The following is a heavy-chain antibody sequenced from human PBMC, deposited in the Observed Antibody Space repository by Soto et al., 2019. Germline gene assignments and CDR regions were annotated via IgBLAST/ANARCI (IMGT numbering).Heavy chain of an antibody. Sequence: SVKVSCKASGGTFSSYSISWVRQAPGQGLEWMGGIIPIFGTANYAQKFQGRVTITADKSTSTAYMELSSLRSEDTAVYYCARVGRVRYFDWLSTSQGIDDWGQGTTVTASS. CDR3: ARVGRVRYFDWLSTSQGIDD. CDR2: IIPIFGTA. CDR1: GGTFSSYS. D-gene: IGHD3-9*01. J-gene: IGHJ6*02. V-gene: IGHV1-69*06.